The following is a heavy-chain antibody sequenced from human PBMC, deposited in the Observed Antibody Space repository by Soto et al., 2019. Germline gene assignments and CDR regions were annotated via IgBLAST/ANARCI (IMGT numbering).Heavy chain of an antibody. D-gene: IGHD3-3*01. Sequence: PGGSLRLSCAASGFTFSSYSMNWVRQAPGKGLGWVSYISSSSSTIYYADSVKGRFTISRDNAKNSLYLQMNSLRDEDTAVYYCAREGVSDRVPAIFGVVIRRPYYYGMDVWGQGTTVTVSS. CDR1: GFTFSSYS. J-gene: IGHJ6*02. V-gene: IGHV3-48*02. CDR3: AREGVSDRVPAIFGVVIRRPYYYGMDV. CDR2: ISSSSSTI.